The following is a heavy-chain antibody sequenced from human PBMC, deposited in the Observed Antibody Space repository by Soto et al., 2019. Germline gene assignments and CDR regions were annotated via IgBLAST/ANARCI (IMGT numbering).Heavy chain of an antibody. Sequence: EVQLLESGEGLVQPGGSLSLSCAASGFTFSSYPMNWVRLAPGKGLEWVSSIRGSGSGTYYADSVKGRFTISRDISKNTLYLQVNSLTAEDTALYYCAKGPSGGKGFYFDYWGQGALVTVSS. CDR2: IRGSGSGT. D-gene: IGHD2-15*01. J-gene: IGHJ4*02. CDR1: GFTFSSYP. CDR3: AKGPSGGKGFYFDY. V-gene: IGHV3-23*01.